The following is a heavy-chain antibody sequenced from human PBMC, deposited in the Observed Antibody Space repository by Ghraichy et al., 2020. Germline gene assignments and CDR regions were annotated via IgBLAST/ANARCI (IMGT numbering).Heavy chain of an antibody. CDR3: ARDGSLIVVVVAATPNYYYYGMDV. Sequence: ASVKVSCKASGYTFTSYGISWVRQAPGQGLEWMGWISAYNGNTNYAQKLQGRVTMTTDTSTSTAYMELRSLRSDDTAVYYCARDGSLIVVVVAATPNYYYYGMDVWGQGTTVTVSS. D-gene: IGHD2-15*01. J-gene: IGHJ6*02. CDR1: GYTFTSYG. CDR2: ISAYNGNT. V-gene: IGHV1-18*01.